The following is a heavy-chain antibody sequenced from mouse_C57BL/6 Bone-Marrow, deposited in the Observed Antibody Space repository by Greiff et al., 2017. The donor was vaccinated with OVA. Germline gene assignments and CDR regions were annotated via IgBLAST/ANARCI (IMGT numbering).Heavy chain of an antibody. V-gene: IGHV1-7*01. CDR3: ARVANWDGVFYAMDY. CDR1: GYTFTSYW. Sequence: VQLQQSGAELAKPGASVKLSCKASGYTFTSYWMHWVKQRPGQGLEWIGYINPSSGYTKYNQKFKDTATLTADKSSSTAYMQLSSLTYEDSAVYYCARVANWDGVFYAMDYWGQGTSVTVSS. J-gene: IGHJ4*01. D-gene: IGHD4-1*01. CDR2: INPSSGYT.